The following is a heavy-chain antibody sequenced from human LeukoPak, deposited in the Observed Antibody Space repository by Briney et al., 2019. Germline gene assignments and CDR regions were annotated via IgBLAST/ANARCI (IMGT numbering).Heavy chain of an antibody. V-gene: IGHV4-61*02. CDR1: GGSISGGFYY. J-gene: IGHJ4*02. CDR3: ARRYRDGYNEY. CDR2: IYTSGST. Sequence: SETLSLTCTVSGGSISGGFYYWSWIRQPAGKGLEWIGRIYTSGSTNYNPSLKSRVTISVDTSKNQFSLSLSSVTAADTAVYYCARRYRDGYNEYWGQGTLVTVSS. D-gene: IGHD5-24*01.